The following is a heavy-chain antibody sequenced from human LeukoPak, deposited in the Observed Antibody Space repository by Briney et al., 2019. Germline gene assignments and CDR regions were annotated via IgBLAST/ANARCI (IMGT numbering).Heavy chain of an antibody. J-gene: IGHJ4*02. V-gene: IGHV3-21*01. CDR2: ISSSSSYI. D-gene: IGHD3-22*01. Sequence: GGSLRLSCAASGFTFSDYYMDWVRQAPGKGLEWVSSISSSSSYIYYADSVKGRFTISRDNAKNSLYLQMNSLRAEDTAVYYCAREGSAYYYDSSGSNDYWGQGTLVTVSS. CDR3: AREGSAYYYDSSGSNDY. CDR1: GFTFSDYY.